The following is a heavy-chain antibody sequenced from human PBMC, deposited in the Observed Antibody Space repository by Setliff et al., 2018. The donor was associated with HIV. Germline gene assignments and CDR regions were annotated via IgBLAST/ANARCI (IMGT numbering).Heavy chain of an antibody. CDR1: GFTFSNYE. D-gene: IGHD2-21*02. V-gene: IGHV3-48*03. Sequence: PGGSLRLSCAASGFTFSNYEMNWVRQAPGKGLEWVSYISSSGSIIYYADSVKGRFTISRDNAKNSLYLQMNGLRAEDTAIYYCARSHIVVVTATPHYGMDVWGQGTTVTVSS. J-gene: IGHJ6*02. CDR3: ARSHIVVVTATPHYGMDV. CDR2: ISSSGSII.